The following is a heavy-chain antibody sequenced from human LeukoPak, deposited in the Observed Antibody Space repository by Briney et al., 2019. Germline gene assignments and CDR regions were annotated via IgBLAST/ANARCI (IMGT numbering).Heavy chain of an antibody. D-gene: IGHD3-22*01. Sequence: ASVNVSCKASGYTFSNYAISWARQAPGQGLEWMGWISAYSGSSNYAQHLQGRVTLTTDTSTSTAYMELRSLRSGDTAVYYCARDRDQHYYDSSGYYFDHWGQGTLVTVSS. V-gene: IGHV1-18*01. CDR2: ISAYSGSS. CDR1: GYTFSNYA. CDR3: ARDRDQHYYDSSGYYFDH. J-gene: IGHJ4*02.